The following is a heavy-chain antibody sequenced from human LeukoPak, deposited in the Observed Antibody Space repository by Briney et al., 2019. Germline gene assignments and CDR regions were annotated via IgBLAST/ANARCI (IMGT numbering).Heavy chain of an antibody. CDR2: ISRSSRDI. D-gene: IGHD3-16*01. Sequence: GGSLRLSCAASGFTFSLYSMTWVREAPGKGLEWVSSISRSSRDIYYVDSVKGRFTISRDNAKNALSLQMNSLRAEDTAVYYCARNKPGADSRDYSSFHYYYYGMDVWGQGTTVTVSS. V-gene: IGHV3-21*01. J-gene: IGHJ6*02. CDR3: ARNKPGADSRDYSSFHYYYYGMDV. CDR1: GFTFSLYS.